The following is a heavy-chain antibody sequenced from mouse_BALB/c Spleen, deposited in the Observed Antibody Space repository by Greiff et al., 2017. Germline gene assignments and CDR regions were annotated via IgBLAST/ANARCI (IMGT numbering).Heavy chain of an antibody. CDR1: GYTFTSYV. CDR3: AREGRRIAMDY. D-gene: IGHD2-12*01. J-gene: IGHJ4*01. V-gene: IGHV1-14*01. CDR2: INPYNDGT. Sequence: EVQLQQSGPELVKPGASVKMSCKASGYTFTSYVMHWVKQKPGQGLEWIGYINPYNDGTKYNEKFKGKATLTSDKSSSTAYMELSSLTSEDSAVYYCAREGRRIAMDYWGQGTSVTVSS.